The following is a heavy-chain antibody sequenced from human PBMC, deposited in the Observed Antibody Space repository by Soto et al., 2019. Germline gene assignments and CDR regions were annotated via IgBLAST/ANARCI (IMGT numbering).Heavy chain of an antibody. CDR1: GGSFSGYY. CDR2: INHSGST. J-gene: IGHJ4*02. CDR3: ARAGGLWFGEFIDY. V-gene: IGHV4-34*01. Sequence: PSETLSLTCAVYGGSFSGYYWSWIRQPPGKGLEWIGEINHSGSTNYNPSLKSRVTISVDTSKNQFSLKLSPVTAADTAVYYCARAGGLWFGEFIDYWGQGTLVTVSS. D-gene: IGHD3-10*01.